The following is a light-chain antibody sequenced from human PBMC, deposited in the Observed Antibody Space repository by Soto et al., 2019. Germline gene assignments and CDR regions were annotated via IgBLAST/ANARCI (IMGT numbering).Light chain of an antibody. CDR3: QQLNSYPPGLT. CDR2: AAS. CDR1: QGISSY. J-gene: IGKJ4*01. V-gene: IGKV1-9*01. Sequence: IQLTQSPSSLSASVGDRVTITCRASQGISSYLAWYQQKPGKAPKLLIYAASTLQSGVPSRFSGSGSGTDFTLTISSLQLEDFATYYCQQLNSYPPGLTFGGGTKVEIK.